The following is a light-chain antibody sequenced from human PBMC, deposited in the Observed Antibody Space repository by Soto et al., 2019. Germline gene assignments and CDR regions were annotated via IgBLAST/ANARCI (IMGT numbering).Light chain of an antibody. V-gene: IGKV3-15*01. CDR2: GAS. CDR3: QQYNSWPLT. CDR1: QSVRNN. J-gene: IGKJ4*01. Sequence: EVVLTQSPGTLSVSPGEGATLSCRASQSVRNNLAWYQQKPGQAPRLLIYGASTRATGIPARFSGSGSATEFTLTISSLQSEDFAVYYCQQYNSWPLTFGGGTKVEIK.